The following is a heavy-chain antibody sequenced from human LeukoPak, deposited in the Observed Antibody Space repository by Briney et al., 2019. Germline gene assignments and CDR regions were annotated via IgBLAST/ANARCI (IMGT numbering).Heavy chain of an antibody. J-gene: IGHJ4*02. CDR2: ISTSGGST. Sequence: GGSLRLSCAASGFTFSSYAMSWVRQAPGKGLEWVSGISTSGGSTSYADSVKGRFTISRDNPRYTLYMQMNSLRDEDTAVYYCAIMHRYYDGSGYWVQWGQGTLVTVSS. CDR1: GFTFSSYA. V-gene: IGHV3-23*01. CDR3: AIMHRYYDGSGYWVQ. D-gene: IGHD3-22*01.